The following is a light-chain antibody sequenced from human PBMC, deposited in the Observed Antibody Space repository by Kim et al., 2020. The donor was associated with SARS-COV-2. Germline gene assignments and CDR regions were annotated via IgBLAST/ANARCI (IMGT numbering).Light chain of an antibody. J-gene: IGKJ2*01. V-gene: IGKV1-16*02. CDR3: QQYESYPYS. Sequence: CASGGDRVTIAWREDQDSTHFIVWFQKKPGKSPKSLIYAASTLQSGVPSKFSGSGSGTDFTLTIRNLQPEDVATYYCQQYESYPYSFGQGTKLE. CDR2: AAS. CDR1: QDSTHF.